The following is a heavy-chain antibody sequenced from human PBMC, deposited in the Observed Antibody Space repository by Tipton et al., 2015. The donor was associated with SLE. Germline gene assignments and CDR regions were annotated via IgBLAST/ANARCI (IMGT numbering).Heavy chain of an antibody. V-gene: IGHV4-34*01. CDR1: GGSFSGYY. Sequence: TLSLTCAVYGGSFSGYYWNWIRQPPGKGLEWIGEINHSGSTNYNPSLKSRVTISFDTSKNQLSLKLSSVTAADTAVYYCAREMEGLLVVAAAGSPFDVWGQGKLVTVSS. CDR2: INHSGST. J-gene: IGHJ3*01. D-gene: IGHD2-15*01. CDR3: AREMEGLLVVAAAGSPFDV.